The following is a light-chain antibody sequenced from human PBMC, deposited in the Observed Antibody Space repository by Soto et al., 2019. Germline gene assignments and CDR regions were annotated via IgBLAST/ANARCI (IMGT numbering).Light chain of an antibody. J-gene: IGKJ3*01. V-gene: IGKV3-20*01. Sequence: EIVLTQSPGTLSLSPGERATLSCRASQSVSSSYLGWYQQKPGQAPRLLIYGASGRATGIPARSSGSGSGTDFTLTISRLEPEDFAVYYCQHYGGSPSFTFGPGTKVDIK. CDR3: QHYGGSPSFT. CDR1: QSVSSSY. CDR2: GAS.